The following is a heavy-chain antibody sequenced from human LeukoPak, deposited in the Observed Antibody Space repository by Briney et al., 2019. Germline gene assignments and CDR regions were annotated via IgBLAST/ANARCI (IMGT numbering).Heavy chain of an antibody. CDR3: ATGIGTLWSGYYHDF. CDR1: GYTFTSYY. CDR2: INPSGGST. V-gene: IGHV1-46*01. Sequence: ASVKVSCKASGYTFTSYYMHWVRQAPGQGLEWMGIINPSGGSTSYAQKFQGRVTISADKSTSTAYMEVSSLRSEDTAVYYCATGIGTLWSGYYHDFWGQGTLVTVSS. D-gene: IGHD3-3*01. J-gene: IGHJ4*02.